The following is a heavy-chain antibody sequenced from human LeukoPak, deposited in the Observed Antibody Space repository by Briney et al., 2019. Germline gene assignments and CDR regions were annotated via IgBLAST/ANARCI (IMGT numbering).Heavy chain of an antibody. CDR3: TRGDSLCSGSNCFLNWLDR. V-gene: IGHV1-2*02. CDR2: INPNSVGT. Sequence: ASVKVSCKTFGYTFTDYFIHWGRQAPGQGLEWMGWINPNSVGTNYAQKFQDRVTLSTATSIRTAHMELNRLRFDDTASYYGTRGDSLCSGSNCFLNWLDRWGQGTLVTVSS. D-gene: IGHD3-3*01. J-gene: IGHJ5*02. CDR1: GYTFTDYF.